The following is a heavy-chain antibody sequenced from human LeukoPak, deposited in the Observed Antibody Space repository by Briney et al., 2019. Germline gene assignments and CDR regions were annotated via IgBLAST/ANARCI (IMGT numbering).Heavy chain of an antibody. CDR3: ARDHDSSGYYSSMGI. CDR1: GFTFSSYA. V-gene: IGHV3-30*04. CDR2: ISYGGSDK. Sequence: GGSLRLSCAVSGFTFSSYAMHWVRQSPGKGLEWVAVISYGGSDKYYADSVKGRFSISRDNSKNTVYLQMNSLKGDDTAVYYCARDHDSSGYYSSMGIWGQGTMVAVSS. J-gene: IGHJ3*02. D-gene: IGHD3-22*01.